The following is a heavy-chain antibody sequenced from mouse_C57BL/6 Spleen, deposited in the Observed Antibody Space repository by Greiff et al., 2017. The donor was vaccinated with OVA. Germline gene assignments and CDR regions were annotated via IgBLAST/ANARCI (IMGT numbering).Heavy chain of an antibody. CDR1: GFTFSSYG. CDR3: ARHTNYYGSSPRAMDY. D-gene: IGHD1-1*01. J-gene: IGHJ4*01. V-gene: IGHV5-6*01. CDR2: ISSGGSYT. Sequence: EVQRVESGGDLVKPGGSLKLSCAASGFTFSSYGMSWVRQTPDKRLEWVATISSGGSYTYYPDSVKGRFTISRDNAKNTLYLQMSSLKSEDTAMYSCARHTNYYGSSPRAMDYWGQGTSVTVSS.